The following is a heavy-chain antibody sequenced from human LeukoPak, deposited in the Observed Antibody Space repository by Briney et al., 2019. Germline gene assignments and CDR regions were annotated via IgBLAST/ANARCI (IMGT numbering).Heavy chain of an antibody. CDR3: VRVKGTYFDY. Sequence: GGSLRLSCAASGFPLSSYSMNWVRQAPGKGLEWISYISGSGSAIYYVDSVKGRVTVSRDNARNSLFLQMDSPRAEDTAVYYCVRVKGTYFDYWGPGTLVTVSS. J-gene: IGHJ4*02. CDR2: ISGSGSAI. V-gene: IGHV3-48*01. D-gene: IGHD1-1*01. CDR1: GFPLSSYS.